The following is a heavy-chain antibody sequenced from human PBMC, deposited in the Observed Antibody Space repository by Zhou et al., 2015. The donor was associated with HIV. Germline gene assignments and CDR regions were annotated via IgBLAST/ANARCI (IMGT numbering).Heavy chain of an antibody. J-gene: IGHJ4*02. CDR3: ATRHLSHYIDS. Sequence: DVQLVESGGGSIQPGGSLRVSCAVSDFPVRNNFMSWVRQTPGKGLEWVAVLYGDGSTYYGDSVKGRFTISRDDSQNVLYLQMTSLRVDDTAVYYCATRHLSHYIDSWGRGTLVTVSS. V-gene: IGHV3-53*01. CDR2: LYGDGST. CDR1: DFPVRNNF.